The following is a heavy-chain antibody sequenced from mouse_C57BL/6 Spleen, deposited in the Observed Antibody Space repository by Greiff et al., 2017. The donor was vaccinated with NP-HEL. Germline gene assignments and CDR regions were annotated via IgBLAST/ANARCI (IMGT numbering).Heavy chain of an antibody. CDR3: ARGGEYFDV. J-gene: IGHJ1*03. Sequence: QVQLQQPGAELVKPGASVKLSCKASGYTFTSYWMQWVKQRPGQGLEWIGEIDPSDSYTNYNQKFKGKATLTVDTSSRTVYMQLSSLTSEDSAVYYCARGGEYFDVWGTGTTVTVSS. CDR2: IDPSDSYT. CDR1: GYTFTSYW. V-gene: IGHV1-50*01.